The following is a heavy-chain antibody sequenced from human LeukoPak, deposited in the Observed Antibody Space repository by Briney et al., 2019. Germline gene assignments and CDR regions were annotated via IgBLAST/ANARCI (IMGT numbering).Heavy chain of an antibody. CDR2: ISSSGSTI. V-gene: IGHV3-48*03. CDR1: GFTFSSCE. Sequence: GGSLRLSCAASGFTFSSCEMNWVRQAPGKGLEWVSYISSSGSTIYYADSVKGRFTISRDNAKNSLYLQMNSLRAEDTAVYYCARVQGRYDAFDIWGQGTMVTVSS. J-gene: IGHJ3*02. CDR3: ARVQGRYDAFDI.